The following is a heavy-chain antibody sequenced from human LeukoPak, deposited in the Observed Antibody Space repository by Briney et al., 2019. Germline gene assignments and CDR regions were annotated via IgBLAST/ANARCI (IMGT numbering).Heavy chain of an antibody. D-gene: IGHD1-20*01. CDR1: GGSINSGDYY. CDR2: IYYSGNT. J-gene: IGHJ4*02. Sequence: SETLSLTCTVSGGSINSGDYYWGWIRQPPGKGLEWIGSIYYSGNTYYNPSLKSRVTISVDTSKNQFSLKLSSVTAADMAVYYCARQGDNWNPRGSYYFDYWGQGTLVTVSS. CDR3: ARQGDNWNPRGSYYFDY. V-gene: IGHV4-39*01.